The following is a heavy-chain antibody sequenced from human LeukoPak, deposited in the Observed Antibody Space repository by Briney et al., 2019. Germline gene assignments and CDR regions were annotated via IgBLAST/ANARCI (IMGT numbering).Heavy chain of an antibody. Sequence: PGGSLRLSCAASGFTFSNYALSWVRQAPGKGLEWVSDISGSGGSTYYADSVKGRFTISRDNSKNTLYLQMNSLRAEDTAVYYCAKGYYGSGSYYFQLFDYWGQGTLVTVSS. J-gene: IGHJ4*02. CDR3: AKGYYGSGSYYFQLFDY. CDR1: GFTFSNYA. V-gene: IGHV3-23*01. CDR2: ISGSGGST. D-gene: IGHD3-10*01.